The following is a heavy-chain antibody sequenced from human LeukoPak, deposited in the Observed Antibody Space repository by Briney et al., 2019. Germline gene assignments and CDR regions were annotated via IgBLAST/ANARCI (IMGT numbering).Heavy chain of an antibody. D-gene: IGHD3-22*01. Sequence: GGSLRLSCEASGFRLGDYWMTWVRQAPGKGLECVGNIKFDGSEIYYRDSVRGRFIISRDNAKNSLYLQMNSLRVEDTGVYYCTRDLNHDSSGWGQGTLVTVS. V-gene: IGHV3-7*01. CDR3: TRDLNHDSSG. CDR1: GFRLGDYW. CDR2: IKFDGSEI. J-gene: IGHJ4*02.